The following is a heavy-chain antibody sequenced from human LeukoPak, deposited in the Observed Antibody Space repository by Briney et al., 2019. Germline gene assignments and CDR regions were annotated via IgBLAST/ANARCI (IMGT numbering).Heavy chain of an antibody. J-gene: IGHJ4*02. D-gene: IGHD6-25*01. CDR3: ARTSWRLLAADY. V-gene: IGHV3-48*03. CDR2: ISSSGSTI. CDR1: GFTFSTYE. Sequence: SGGSLRLSCAASGFTFSTYEMNWVHQAPGKGLEWVSYISSSGSTIYYADFVKGRFTVSRDNAKNSLYLQMNSLRADDTAVYYCARTSWRLLAADYWGQGTLVTVSS.